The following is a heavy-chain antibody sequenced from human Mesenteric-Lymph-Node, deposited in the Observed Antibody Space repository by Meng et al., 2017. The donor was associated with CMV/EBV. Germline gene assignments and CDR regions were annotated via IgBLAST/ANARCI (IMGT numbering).Heavy chain of an antibody. J-gene: IGHJ4*02. CDR3: VRDNCPGCVAAAGYFFDY. Sequence: TLNNDGRSRVSKGPGRGPEWVSAISASGDSTNYADSVKGRFSISRDNSKNTLFLQMNSLRLEDTAVYYCVRDNCPGCVAAAGYFFDYWGQGTLVTVSS. CDR1: TLNNDG. CDR2: ISASGDST. V-gene: IGHV3-23*01. D-gene: IGHD6-25*01.